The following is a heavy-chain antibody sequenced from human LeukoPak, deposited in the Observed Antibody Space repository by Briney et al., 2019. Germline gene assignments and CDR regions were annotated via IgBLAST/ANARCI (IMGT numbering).Heavy chain of an antibody. J-gene: IGHJ4*02. Sequence: PGGSLRLSCVVSGFTFYSYAMSWVRQAPGKGLEWVSGISGSGGSTYYAESVKGRFTIPRDDSKNTLYLQMNSLRAEDTAVYYCAKRGVQQWLVDWHFDYWGQGTLVTVSS. CDR1: GFTFYSYA. D-gene: IGHD6-19*01. CDR2: ISGSGGST. CDR3: AKRGVQQWLVDWHFDY. V-gene: IGHV3-23*01.